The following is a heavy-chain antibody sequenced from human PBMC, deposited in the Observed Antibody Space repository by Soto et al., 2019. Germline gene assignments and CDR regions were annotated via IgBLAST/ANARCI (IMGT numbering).Heavy chain of an antibody. CDR3: ARAATMVRGVMGWFDP. Sequence: SETLSLTCTVSGGSISSYYWSWIRQPPGKGLEWIGYIYYSGSTNYNPSLKSRVTISVDTSKNQFSLKLSSVTAADTAVYYCARAATMVRGVMGWFDPWGQGTLVTVSS. D-gene: IGHD3-10*01. CDR2: IYYSGST. V-gene: IGHV4-59*01. CDR1: GGSISSYY. J-gene: IGHJ5*02.